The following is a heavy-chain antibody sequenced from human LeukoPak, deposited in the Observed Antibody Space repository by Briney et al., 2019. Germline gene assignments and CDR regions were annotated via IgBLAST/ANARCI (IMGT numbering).Heavy chain of an antibody. Sequence: GGSLRLSCAASGFTFRNYWMSWVRQAPGKGLEWVADIKQDGSEKYYVDSVKGRFTISRDNTKNSLYLQMNSLRAEDTAVYYCARVVSGWSSFDYWGQGTLVTVSS. J-gene: IGHJ4*02. D-gene: IGHD6-19*01. V-gene: IGHV3-7*01. CDR2: IKQDGSEK. CDR1: GFTFRNYW. CDR3: ARVVSGWSSFDY.